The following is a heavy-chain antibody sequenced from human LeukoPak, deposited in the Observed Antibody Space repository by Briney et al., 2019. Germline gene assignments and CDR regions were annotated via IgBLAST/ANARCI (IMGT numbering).Heavy chain of an antibody. CDR3: AKDFVGTGNFRGGDY. Sequence: GGSLRLSCAASGFIFSNYALAWVRQALGKGLEWVSGISRIGGSTHYADSVKGRFTISRDNSKNILYLQMNSLRAEDTALYYCAKDFVGTGNFRGGDYWGQGTLVTVSS. D-gene: IGHD1-1*01. CDR1: GFIFSNYA. V-gene: IGHV3-23*01. CDR2: ISRIGGST. J-gene: IGHJ4*02.